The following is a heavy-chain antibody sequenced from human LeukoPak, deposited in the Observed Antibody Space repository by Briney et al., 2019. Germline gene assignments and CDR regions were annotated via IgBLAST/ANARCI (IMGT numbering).Heavy chain of an antibody. CDR3: ARRGYSSEEYDY. J-gene: IGHJ4*02. V-gene: IGHV5-51*01. CDR2: IYPGGSDT. D-gene: IGHD5-18*01. Sequence: GESLKISCNASGYSFTTYWIGWVRHMPGKGLEWMGIIYPGGSDTRYSPSFQGQVTISADKSISTAYLQWSSLKASDTANYYCARRGYSSEEYDYWGQGTLVTVSS. CDR1: GYSFTTYW.